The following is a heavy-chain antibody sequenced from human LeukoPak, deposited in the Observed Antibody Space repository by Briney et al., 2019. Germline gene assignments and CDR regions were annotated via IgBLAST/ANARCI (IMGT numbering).Heavy chain of an antibody. CDR1: GFTFSSYG. D-gene: IGHD3-22*01. CDR2: ISYDGSNK. CDR3: AKQSRYYDSSGPGAFDI. V-gene: IGHV3-30*18. J-gene: IGHJ3*02. Sequence: GSLRLSCAASGFTFSSYGMHWVRQAPGKGLEWVAVISYDGSNKYYADSVKGRFTISRDNSKNTLYLQMNSLRAEDTAVYYCAKQSRYYDSSGPGAFDIWGQGTMVTVSS.